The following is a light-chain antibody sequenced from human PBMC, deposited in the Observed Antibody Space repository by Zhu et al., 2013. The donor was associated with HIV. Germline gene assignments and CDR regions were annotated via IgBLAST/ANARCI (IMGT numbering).Light chain of an antibody. J-gene: IGKJ2*01. Sequence: EIVLTQSPGTLSLSPGETATLSCRASHRVSSAYLAWYQQIPGQAPRLLISGTSNRATGIPDRFSGSGSGTDFTLTISGVEPEDFAKYYCQQYDTSTPMYTFGQGTKLEIK. CDR1: HRVSSAY. CDR3: QQYDTSTPMYT. CDR2: GTS. V-gene: IGKV3-20*01.